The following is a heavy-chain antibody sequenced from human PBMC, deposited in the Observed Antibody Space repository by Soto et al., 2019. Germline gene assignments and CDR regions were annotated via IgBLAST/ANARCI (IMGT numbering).Heavy chain of an antibody. Sequence: QVQLVESGGGVVQPGRSLRLSCAASGFTFNNYGMHWVRQAQGKGLEWVAVISNDGKNEYYADSVKGRFTISRDNSKNTLYLQMNSLRLEDTAMYYCAKEGIELWSAFDYWGQGTLVTVSS. D-gene: IGHD3-10*01. CDR3: AKEGIELWSAFDY. CDR2: ISNDGKNE. V-gene: IGHV3-30*18. CDR1: GFTFNNYG. J-gene: IGHJ4*02.